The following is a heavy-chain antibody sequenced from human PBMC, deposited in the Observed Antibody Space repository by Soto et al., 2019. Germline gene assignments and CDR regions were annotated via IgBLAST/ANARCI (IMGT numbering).Heavy chain of an antibody. CDR2: ISAYNGNT. CDR3: ARDLSIVVVPAAIFYYYGMDV. V-gene: IGHV1-18*01. CDR1: GYTLTSYG. Sequence: ASVKVSCKASGYTLTSYGISWVRQAPGQGLEWMGWISAYNGNTNYAQKLQGRVTMTTDTSTSTAYMELRSLRSDDTAVYYCARDLSIVVVPAAIFYYYGMDVWGQGTKVTVS. D-gene: IGHD2-2*01. J-gene: IGHJ6*02.